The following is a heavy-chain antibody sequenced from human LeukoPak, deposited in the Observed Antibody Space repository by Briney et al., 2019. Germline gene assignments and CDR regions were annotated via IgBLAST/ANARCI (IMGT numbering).Heavy chain of an antibody. CDR2: ISVSGGST. Sequence: GSLRLSCAASGFTFSSYAMSWVRQAPGGGLEWVSAISVSGGSTYYAGSVQGRFTISRDNSKNTLYLQTNSLRAEDTAVYYCAKDEKRNYFDFCGQGTLVTVSS. CDR3: AKDEKRNYFDF. J-gene: IGHJ4*02. CDR1: GFTFSSYA. V-gene: IGHV3-23*01.